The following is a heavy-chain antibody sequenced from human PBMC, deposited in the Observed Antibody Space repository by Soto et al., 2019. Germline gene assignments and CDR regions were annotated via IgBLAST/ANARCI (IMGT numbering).Heavy chain of an antibody. CDR1: GFTFSSYA. J-gene: IGHJ4*02. CDR3: SAYYDILTGFDY. D-gene: IGHD3-9*01. V-gene: IGHV3-64D*06. Sequence: GGSLRLSCSASGFTFSSYAMHCVRQAPGKGLEDVSAISSNGGITYYADSVNGRFTISRDNSKNTLYLQMSSLRAEDTAVYYCSAYYDILTGFDYWGQGTMVTVSS. CDR2: ISSNGGIT.